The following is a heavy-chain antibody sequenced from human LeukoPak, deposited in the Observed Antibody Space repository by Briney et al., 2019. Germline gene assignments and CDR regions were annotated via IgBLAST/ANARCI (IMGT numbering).Heavy chain of an antibody. CDR2: INPNSGGT. J-gene: IGHJ4*02. V-gene: IGHV1-2*02. CDR1: GYTFTGYY. Sequence: GASVKVSCKASGYTFTGYYMHWVRQDPGQGLEWMGWINPNSGGTNYAQKFQGRVTMTRDTSISTAYMELSRLRSDDTAVYYCAREGRSSSSPFDYWGQGTLVTVSS. CDR3: AREGRSSSSPFDY. D-gene: IGHD6-6*01.